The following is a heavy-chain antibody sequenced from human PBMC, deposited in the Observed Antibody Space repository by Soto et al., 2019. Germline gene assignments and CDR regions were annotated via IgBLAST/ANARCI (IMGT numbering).Heavy chain of an antibody. Sequence: SETLSLTCTVSGDSISNPNYYGGWIGQPPGKGLEWIGYIYYTSGSTYYNPSLKSRVNISVDTSRDKFSLMLSSVTAADTAVYSCATERVFGVADFDYWAQGTLVTVSS. CDR2: IYYTSGST. D-gene: IGHD3-3*01. CDR3: ATERVFGVADFDY. CDR1: GDSISNPNYY. V-gene: IGHV4-30-4*01. J-gene: IGHJ4*01.